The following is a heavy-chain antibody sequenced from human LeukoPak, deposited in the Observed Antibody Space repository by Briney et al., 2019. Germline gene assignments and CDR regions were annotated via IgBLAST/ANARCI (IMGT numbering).Heavy chain of an antibody. CDR2: IKQDGSEK. D-gene: IGHD2-2*01. J-gene: IGHJ4*02. CDR1: GFTFSSYW. Sequence: GGSLRLSCAASGFTFSSYWMSWVRQAPGKGLEWVANIKQDGSEKFYVDSVKGRFTISRDNAKNSLYLQTNSLRAEDTAVYYCARDSSTSCYDYWGQGTLVTVSS. V-gene: IGHV3-7*01. CDR3: ARDSSTSCYDY.